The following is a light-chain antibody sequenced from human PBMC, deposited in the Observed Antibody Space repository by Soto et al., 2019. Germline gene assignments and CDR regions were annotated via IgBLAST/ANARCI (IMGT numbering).Light chain of an antibody. J-gene: IGLJ3*02. V-gene: IGLV2-14*01. CDR2: EVN. Sequence: QSALTQPASVSASPGQSITISCTGTSSDVGGYKFVSWYQHHPGKAPKLMIYEVNNRPSGVSNRFSGSKSGNMASLTISGLQPEDEADYYCLSYTSANTRVFGVGTQLTVL. CDR3: LSYTSANTRV. CDR1: SSDVGGYKF.